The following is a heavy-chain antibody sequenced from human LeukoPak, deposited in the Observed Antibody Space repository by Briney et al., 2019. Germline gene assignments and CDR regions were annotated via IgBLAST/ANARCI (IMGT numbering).Heavy chain of an antibody. CDR2: IKQDGSEK. J-gene: IGHJ4*02. Sequence: GGSLRLSCAASGFTFSTYWMSWVRQAPGKGLEWMANIKQDGSEKYYVDSVKGRFTISRDNAKNSLYLQMNSLRAENTAMYNCARVSPGNDYWGQGTLDTVPS. D-gene: IGHD4-23*01. CDR1: GFTFSTYW. CDR3: ARVSPGNDY. V-gene: IGHV3-7*01.